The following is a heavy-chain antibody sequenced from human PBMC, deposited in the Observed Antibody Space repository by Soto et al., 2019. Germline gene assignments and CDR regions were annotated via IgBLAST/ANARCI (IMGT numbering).Heavy chain of an antibody. V-gene: IGHV1-69*12. CDR2: IIPIFGTV. CDR3: ARGNHRWLQLWYFDL. J-gene: IGHJ2*01. CDR1: GGTFSNYP. Sequence: QVQLVQSGTEVKKPGSSVKVSCKASGGTFSNYPISWVRQAPGQGLEWMGGIIPIFGTVNYAQKFQGRVTITADESXSTAYMALSSLRSEDTAVYYCARGNHRWLQLWYFDLWGRGTLVTVSS. D-gene: IGHD5-12*01.